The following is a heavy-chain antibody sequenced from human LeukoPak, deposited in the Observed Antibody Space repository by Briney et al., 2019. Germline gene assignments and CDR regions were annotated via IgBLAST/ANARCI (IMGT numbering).Heavy chain of an antibody. CDR2: IYYSGST. V-gene: IGHV4-39*01. J-gene: IGHJ4*02. CDR1: SGSISSSSYF. D-gene: IGHD6-19*01. CDR3: ARLAVAGTVIDY. Sequence: NSSEILSLTCTVSSGSISSSSYFWGWIRQPPGKGLEWIGSIYYSGSTYFNPSLGSRVTISVDTSRNQFSLKLSSVTAADTAVYYCARLAVAGTVIDYWGQGTLVTVSS.